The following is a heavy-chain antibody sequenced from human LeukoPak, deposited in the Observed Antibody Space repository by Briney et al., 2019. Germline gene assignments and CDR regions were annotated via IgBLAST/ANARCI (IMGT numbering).Heavy chain of an antibody. CDR1: GYTLTELS. CDR3: ARVWYSSGWYNWFDP. J-gene: IGHJ5*02. V-gene: IGHV1-24*01. D-gene: IGHD6-19*01. Sequence: ASVKVSCKVSGYTLTELSMHWVRQAPGKGLEWMGGFDPEDGETIYAQKFQGRVTMTEDTSTDTAYMELSSLRSEDTAVYYCARVWYSSGWYNWFDPWGQGTLVTVSS. CDR2: FDPEDGET.